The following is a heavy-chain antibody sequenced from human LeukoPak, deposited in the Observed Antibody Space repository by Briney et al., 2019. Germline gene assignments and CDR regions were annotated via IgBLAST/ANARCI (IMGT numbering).Heavy chain of an antibody. CDR3: ESERGVGPPDAFDL. Sequence: GASVKVSCKASGGTFSSYAISWVRQAPGQGLEWMGGIIPIFGTANYAQKFQGRVTITTDESTSTAYMELSSLRSEDTAVYYWESERGVGPPDAFDLWGQGTMVSVSS. D-gene: IGHD1-26*01. J-gene: IGHJ3*01. CDR2: IIPIFGTA. V-gene: IGHV1-69*05. CDR1: GGTFSSYA.